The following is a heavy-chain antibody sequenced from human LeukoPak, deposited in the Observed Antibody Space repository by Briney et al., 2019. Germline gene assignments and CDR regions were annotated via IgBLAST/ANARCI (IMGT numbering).Heavy chain of an antibody. CDR2: INPNSGGT. CDR3: ARDLDIVATILDY. D-gene: IGHD5-12*01. CDR1: GYTFTDYY. J-gene: IGHJ4*02. V-gene: IGHV1-2*02. Sequence: ASVKVSCKASGYTFTDYYMHWVRQAPGQGLEWMGWINPNSGGTNYAQKFQGRVTMTRDTSISTAYMELSRLRSDDTAVYYCARDLDIVATILDYWGQGTLVTVSS.